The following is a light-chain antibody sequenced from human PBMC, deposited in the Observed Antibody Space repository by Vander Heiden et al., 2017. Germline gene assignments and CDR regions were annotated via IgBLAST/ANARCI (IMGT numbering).Light chain of an antibody. Sequence: QSVLTQPPSASGTPGQGVTIPCSGSSSNIGTNPVNWYYQFPGTAPKLLIYSSNERPSGVSDRFSGSRSGTSASLAISGLQSEDEADYYCAVWDDSLNGWVFGGGTKLTVL. CDR1: SSNIGTNP. CDR3: AVWDDSLNGWV. CDR2: SSN. V-gene: IGLV1-44*01. J-gene: IGLJ3*02.